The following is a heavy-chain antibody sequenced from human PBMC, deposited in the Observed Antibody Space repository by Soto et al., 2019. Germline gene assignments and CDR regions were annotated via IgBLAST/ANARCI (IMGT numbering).Heavy chain of an antibody. Sequence: QVQLQESGPGLVKPSQTLSLTCTVSGGSISSGGYYWSWIRQHPGKGLEWIGHIYYSGSTYYNPSLKSRVTISVDTSKNQFSLKLSSVTAADTAVYYCARGIAAASMYYFDYWGQGTLVTVSS. CDR1: GGSISSGGYY. V-gene: IGHV4-31*03. D-gene: IGHD6-13*01. CDR2: IYYSGST. J-gene: IGHJ4*02. CDR3: ARGIAAASMYYFDY.